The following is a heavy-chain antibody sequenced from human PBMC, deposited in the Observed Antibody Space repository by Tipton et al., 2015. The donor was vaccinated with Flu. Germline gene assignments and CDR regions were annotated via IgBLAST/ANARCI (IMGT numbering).Heavy chain of an antibody. V-gene: IGHV3-7*03. D-gene: IGHD6-13*01. CDR2: IKQDGSEI. CDR3: VSAIATVSSR. Sequence: GSLRLSCTTSGFTFGDYAMSWVRQAPGKGLEWVANIKQDGSEIYYVDSVKGRFTISRDNAKNSVFLQMNSLRTEDSAVYYCVSAIATVSSRWGQGTLVTVSS. J-gene: IGHJ4*02. CDR1: GFTFGDYA.